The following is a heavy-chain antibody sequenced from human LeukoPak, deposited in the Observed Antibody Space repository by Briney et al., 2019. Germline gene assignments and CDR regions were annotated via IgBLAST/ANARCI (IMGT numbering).Heavy chain of an antibody. D-gene: IGHD2-15*01. CDR2: IYYSGST. CDR3: ARGGYCSGGSCYRTPFDY. J-gene: IGHJ4*02. CDR1: GGSISSYY. Sequence: SETLSLTCTVSGGSISSYYWSWIRQPPGKGLEWIGYIYYSGSTNYNPSLKSRVTISVDTSKNRFSLKLSSVTAADTAVYYCARGGYCSGGSCYRTPFDYWGQGTLVTVSS. V-gene: IGHV4-59*01.